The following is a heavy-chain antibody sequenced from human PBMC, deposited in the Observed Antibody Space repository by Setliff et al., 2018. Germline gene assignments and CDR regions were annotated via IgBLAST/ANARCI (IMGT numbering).Heavy chain of an antibody. J-gene: IGHJ4*02. CDR2: IYTSGST. V-gene: IGHV4-61*09. D-gene: IGHD6-19*01. Sequence: SETLSLTCTVSGGSISSGSYYWSWIRQPAGKGLEWIGHIYTSGSTNYNPSLKSRVTISVDTSKNQFSLSLTSVTAADTAVYYCARGRAGHSGHWGQGTLVTVSS. CDR3: ARGRAGHSGH. CDR1: GGSISSGSYY.